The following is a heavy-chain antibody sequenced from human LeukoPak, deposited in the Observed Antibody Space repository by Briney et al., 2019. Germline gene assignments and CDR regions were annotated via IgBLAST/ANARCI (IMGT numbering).Heavy chain of an antibody. J-gene: IGHJ6*03. Sequence: SETLSLTCTVSGGSISNYYWSWIRQPPGKGLEWIGYIYYSGSTNYNPSLKSRVTISVDTSKNQFSMQLNSVTPEDTAVYYCARDDLQLVRRLGRNTEYYYYYYMDVWGKGTTVTVSS. D-gene: IGHD6-13*01. V-gene: IGHV4-59*12. CDR3: ARDDLQLVRRLGRNTEYYYYYYMDV. CDR1: GGSISNYY. CDR2: IYYSGST.